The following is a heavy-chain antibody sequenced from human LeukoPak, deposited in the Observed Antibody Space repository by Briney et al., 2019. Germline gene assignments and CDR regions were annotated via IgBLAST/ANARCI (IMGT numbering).Heavy chain of an antibody. D-gene: IGHD2-2*01. CDR3: ARGCSSTSCYAFDY. CDR1: GGSIRSYY. CDR2: IYYSGST. V-gene: IGHV4-59*01. Sequence: SETLSLTCIVSGGSIRSYYWSWIRQPPGKGLGWIGYIYYSGSTNYNPSLKSRVTISVDTSKNQFSLKLSSVTAADTAVYYCARGCSSTSCYAFDYWGQGILVTVSS. J-gene: IGHJ4*02.